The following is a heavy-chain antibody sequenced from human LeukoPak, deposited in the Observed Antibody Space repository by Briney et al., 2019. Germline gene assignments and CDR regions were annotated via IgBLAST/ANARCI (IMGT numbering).Heavy chain of an antibody. D-gene: IGHD5-24*01. CDR1: GYTFTSYY. J-gene: IGHJ3*02. V-gene: IGHV1-46*01. CDR2: INPSGGST. Sequence: ASVKVSCKASGYTFTSYYMHWVRQAPGQGLEWMGIINPSGGSTSYAQKFQGRVTMTRNTSISTAYMELNSLRSEDTAVYYCARSGDGYNYAFDIWGQGTMVTVSS. CDR3: ARSGDGYNYAFDI.